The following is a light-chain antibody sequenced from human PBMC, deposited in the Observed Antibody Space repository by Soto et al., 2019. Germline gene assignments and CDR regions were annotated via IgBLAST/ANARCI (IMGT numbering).Light chain of an antibody. V-gene: IGLV2-23*02. CDR3: SSYTESNTVI. J-gene: IGLJ2*01. CDR1: SSDVGKYNA. CDR2: EVN. Sequence: QSVLTQPASVSGSPGQSITISCTGTSSDVGKYNAVSWYQQHPGKAPKLMIYEVNKWPSGASNRFSGSKSGDTASLTISGLQTDDEADYFCSSYTESNTVIFGGGTKLTVL.